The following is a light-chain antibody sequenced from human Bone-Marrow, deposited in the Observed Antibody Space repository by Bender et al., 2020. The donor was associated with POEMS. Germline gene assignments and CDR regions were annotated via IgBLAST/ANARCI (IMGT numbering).Light chain of an antibody. J-gene: IGLJ2*01. Sequence: SYELTQPPSVSVSPRQTASITCSGDNLGNKYVSWYQQKPGQSPVLVIFEDKKRPSGIPERFSGSNSGNTVTLTITETQPIDEADYFCQAWDADSDRVVFAGGTKLTVL. CDR3: QAWDADSDRVV. CDR2: EDK. CDR1: NLGNKY. V-gene: IGLV3-1*01.